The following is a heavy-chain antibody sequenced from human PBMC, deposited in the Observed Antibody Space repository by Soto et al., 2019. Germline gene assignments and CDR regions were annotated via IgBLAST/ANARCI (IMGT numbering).Heavy chain of an antibody. CDR2: NNSGGST. CDR1: GFTFISCG. V-gene: IGHV3-53*01. J-gene: IGHJ4*02. D-gene: IGHD5-12*01. Sequence: TGGSQRLSSAASGFTFISCGMGWVRQTPGKRLEWVSDNNSGGSTYYADSVKGRFTISSDNSKNTLYLQMNSLRAEDTAVYYCARVSEDGYNYLPDYYFDYWGQGTLVTVSS. CDR3: ARVSEDGYNYLPDYYFDY.